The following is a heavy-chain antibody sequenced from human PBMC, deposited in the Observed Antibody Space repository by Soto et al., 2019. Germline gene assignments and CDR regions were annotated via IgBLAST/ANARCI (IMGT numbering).Heavy chain of an antibody. D-gene: IGHD6-13*01. Sequence: EVQLLESGGGLVQPGGSLRLSCAASGFTFSNYAMTWVRQAPGKGLEWVSGISGSGSSIYYADSVKGRFTISRDNSKNTLYLQMNSVRAEDTAVYYCAKGGDSSSWKNWFDPWGQGTLVTVSS. CDR2: ISGSGSSI. CDR1: GFTFSNYA. CDR3: AKGGDSSSWKNWFDP. J-gene: IGHJ5*02. V-gene: IGHV3-23*01.